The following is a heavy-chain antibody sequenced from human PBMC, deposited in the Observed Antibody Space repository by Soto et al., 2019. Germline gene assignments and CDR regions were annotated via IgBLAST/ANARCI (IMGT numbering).Heavy chain of an antibody. CDR3: ARDRWDVHTPKANPFAYLDL. V-gene: IGHV3-23*01. D-gene: IGHD2-15*01. J-gene: IGHJ2*01. CDR1: GFTFSSYG. CDR2: ISGSEGST. Sequence: EVHLLESGGGLVQPGGSLRLSCAVSGFTFSSYGMSWVRQAPGKGPELVSAISGSEGSTYYADSVKGRFTISRDSSRNNLYLQMNSLRGEDTAVYHCARDRWDVHTPKANPFAYLDLWGRGTRVIVSS.